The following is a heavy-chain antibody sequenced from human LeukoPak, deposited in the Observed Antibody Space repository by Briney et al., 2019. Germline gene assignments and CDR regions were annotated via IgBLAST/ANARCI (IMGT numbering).Heavy chain of an antibody. J-gene: IGHJ4*02. V-gene: IGHV3-74*01. CDR1: GLIFSNKW. CDR2: INNEGSAT. D-gene: IGHD1-26*01. CDR3: TRQYSGSPGD. Sequence: GGSLRLSCEASGLIFSNKWLHWVRQAPGKGLVWISGINNEGSATNYADSVKGRVTISRDNAKNTLYLQMNSLRVEDTAVYYCTRQYSGSPGDWGQGTLVTVSS.